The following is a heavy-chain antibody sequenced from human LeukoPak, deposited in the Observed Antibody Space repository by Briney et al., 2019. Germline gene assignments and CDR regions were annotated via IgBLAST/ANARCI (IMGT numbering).Heavy chain of an antibody. CDR2: INPSGGST. D-gene: IGHD3-22*01. CDR1: GYTFTSHY. V-gene: IGHV1-46*01. J-gene: IGHJ4*02. CDR3: ARDSYYYDSSGYYYVPDY. Sequence: ASVKVSCKASGYTFTSHYMHWVRQAPGQGLEWMGIINPSGGSTSYAQKFQGRVTMTRDTSTSTVYMELSSLRSEDTAVYYCARDSYYYDSSGYYYVPDYWGQGTLVTVSS.